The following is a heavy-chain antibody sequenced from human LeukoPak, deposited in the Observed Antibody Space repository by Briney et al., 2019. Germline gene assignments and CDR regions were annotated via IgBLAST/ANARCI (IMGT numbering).Heavy chain of an antibody. CDR2: ISWNSGSI. J-gene: IGHJ3*02. V-gene: IGHV3-9*01. CDR1: GFTFDDYA. D-gene: IGHD2-15*01. CDR3: AASPGYCSGGSCFDDAFDI. Sequence: PGGSLRLSCAASGFTFDDYAMHWVRQAPGKGLEWVSGISWNSGSIGYADSVKGRSTISRDNAKNSLYLQMNSLRAEDTALYYCAASPGYCSGGSCFDDAFDIWGQGTMVTVSS.